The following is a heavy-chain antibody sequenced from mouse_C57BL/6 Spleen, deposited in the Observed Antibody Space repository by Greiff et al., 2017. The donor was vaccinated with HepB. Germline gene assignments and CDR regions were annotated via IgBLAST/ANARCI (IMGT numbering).Heavy chain of an antibody. CDR2: IDPSDSYT. J-gene: IGHJ1*03. CDR1: GYTFTSYW. V-gene: IGHV1-69*01. Sequence: QVQLKQPGAELVMPGASVKLSCKASGYTFTSYWMHWVKQRPGQGLEWIGEIDPSDSYTNYNQKFKGKSTLTVDKSSSTAYMQLSSLTSEDSAVYYCARYYGETWYFDVWGTGTTVTVSS. CDR3: ARYYGETWYFDV. D-gene: IGHD1-1*01.